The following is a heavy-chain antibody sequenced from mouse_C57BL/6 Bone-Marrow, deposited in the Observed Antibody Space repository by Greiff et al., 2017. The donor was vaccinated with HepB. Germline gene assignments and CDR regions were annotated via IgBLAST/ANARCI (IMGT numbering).Heavy chain of an antibody. J-gene: IGHJ1*03. D-gene: IGHD1-1*01. V-gene: IGHV1-81*01. CDR2: IYPRSGNT. CDR3: ARRGVYYGSSYGYFDV. CDR1: GYTFTSYG. Sequence: VQLQQSGAELARPGASVKLSCKASGYTFTSYGISWVKHRTGQGLEWIGEIYPRSGNTYYNEKFKGKATLTADKSSSTAYMELRSLTSEDSAVYFCARRGVYYGSSYGYFDVWGTGTTVTVSS.